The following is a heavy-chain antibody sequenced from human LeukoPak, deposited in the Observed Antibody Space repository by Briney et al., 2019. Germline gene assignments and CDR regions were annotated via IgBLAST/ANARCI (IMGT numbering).Heavy chain of an antibody. CDR3: ARVGDMVRGVDAFDI. Sequence: TGGSLRLSCAASGFTVSSNYMSWVRQAPGKGLEWVSVIYSGGSTYYADSVKGRFTISRDNSKNTLYLQMNSLRAEDTAVYYCARVGDMVRGVDAFDIWGQGTMVTVSS. J-gene: IGHJ3*02. D-gene: IGHD3-10*01. V-gene: IGHV3-53*01. CDR2: IYSGGST. CDR1: GFTVSSNY.